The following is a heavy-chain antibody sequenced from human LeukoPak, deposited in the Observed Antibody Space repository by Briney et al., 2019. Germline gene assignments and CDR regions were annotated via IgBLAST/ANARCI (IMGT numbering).Heavy chain of an antibody. CDR3: AREGSDIVVVPAENWFDP. V-gene: IGHV1-46*01. J-gene: IGHJ5*02. CDR2: INPSGGST. D-gene: IGHD2-2*01. CDR1: GYTFTSYY. Sequence: ASVKFSCKASGYTFTSYYMHWVRQAPGQGLEWMGIINPSGGSTSYAQKFQGRVTMTRDTSISTAYMELSRLRSDDTAVYYCAREGSDIVVVPAENWFDPWGQATLVTVSS.